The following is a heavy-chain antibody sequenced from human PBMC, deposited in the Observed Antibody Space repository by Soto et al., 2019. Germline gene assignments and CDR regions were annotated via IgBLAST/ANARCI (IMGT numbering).Heavy chain of an antibody. D-gene: IGHD3-22*01. CDR1: GFTFSSYS. V-gene: IGHV3-21*01. J-gene: IGHJ4*02. Sequence: EVQLVESGGGLVKPGGSLRLSCAASGFTFSSYSMNWVRQAPGKGLEWVSSISSSSSYIYYADSVKGRFTISRDNAKNSLYLQMNGLRAEDTAVYYCARDYYDSSGYLAFLDYWGQGTLVTVSS. CDR2: ISSSSSYI. CDR3: ARDYYDSSGYLAFLDY.